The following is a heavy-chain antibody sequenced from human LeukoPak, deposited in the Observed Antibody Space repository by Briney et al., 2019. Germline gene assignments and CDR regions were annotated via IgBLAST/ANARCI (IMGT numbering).Heavy chain of an antibody. Sequence: GGSLRLPCAASGFTFSSYSMNWVRQAPGKGREWVSSISSSSSYIYYADSVKGRFTISRDNAKNSLYLQMNSLRAEDTAVYYCARGLEPDNWFDAWGQGTLVTVSS. CDR1: GFTFSSYS. CDR2: ISSSSSYI. J-gene: IGHJ5*02. V-gene: IGHV3-21*01. D-gene: IGHD1-1*01. CDR3: ARGLEPDNWFDA.